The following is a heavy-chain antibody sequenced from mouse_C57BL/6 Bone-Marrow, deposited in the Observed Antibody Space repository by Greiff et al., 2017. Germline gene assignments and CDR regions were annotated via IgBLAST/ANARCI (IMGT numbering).Heavy chain of an antibody. V-gene: IGHV1-82*01. CDR1: GYAFSSSW. CDR2: LYPGDGDT. D-gene: IGHD2-4*01. CDR3: AYYDYSWFAY. Sequence: VQLQQSGPELVKPGASVKISCKASGYAFSSSWMNWVKQRPGKGLEWIGRLYPGDGDTNYNGKFKGKATLTADKSSSTAYMQLSSLTSEDSAVYFCAYYDYSWFAYWGQGTLVTVSA. J-gene: IGHJ3*01.